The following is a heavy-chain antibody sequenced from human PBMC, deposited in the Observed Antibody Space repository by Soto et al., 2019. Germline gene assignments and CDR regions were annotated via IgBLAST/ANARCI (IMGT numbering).Heavy chain of an antibody. D-gene: IGHD1-1*01. CDR2: INDYGTTI. Sequence: GGSLRLSCAASGFNLGSYWMHWVRQAPGKGLVWVSRINDYGTTINYAESVEGRFTISRDDAKSEAYLQMNNLRAEDTAVYYCARGGLEPLDYWGQGARVTVSS. CDR1: GFNLGSYW. CDR3: ARGGLEPLDY. J-gene: IGHJ4*02. V-gene: IGHV3-74*01.